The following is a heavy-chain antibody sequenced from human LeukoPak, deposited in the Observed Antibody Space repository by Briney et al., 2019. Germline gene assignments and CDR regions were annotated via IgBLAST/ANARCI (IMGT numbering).Heavy chain of an antibody. Sequence: GGSLRLSCAASGFTFSSDWMRWVRQAPGKGLDWAANIKRDGSETYYVDSVKGRFTISRDNAKNLLYLQMNSLRAEDTAVYYCARDVGFLDLWGRGTLVTVSS. CDR1: GFTFSSDW. D-gene: IGHD3-10*01. CDR2: IKRDGSET. J-gene: IGHJ2*01. CDR3: ARDVGFLDL. V-gene: IGHV3-7*01.